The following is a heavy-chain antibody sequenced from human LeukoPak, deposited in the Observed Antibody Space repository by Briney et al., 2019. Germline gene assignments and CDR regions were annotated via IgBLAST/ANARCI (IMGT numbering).Heavy chain of an antibody. D-gene: IGHD5-18*01. J-gene: IGHJ4*02. Sequence: GGSLRLSCSASGFTFSSNAMRWVRQAPGKGLEWVAGISGSGGGTYYADSMKGPFTISRDNSKNTLSLQINTLRVEDTAVYYCARVGYNFGLDYWGQGALVTVSS. V-gene: IGHV3-23*01. CDR1: GFTFSSNA. CDR2: ISGSGGGT. CDR3: ARVGYNFGLDY.